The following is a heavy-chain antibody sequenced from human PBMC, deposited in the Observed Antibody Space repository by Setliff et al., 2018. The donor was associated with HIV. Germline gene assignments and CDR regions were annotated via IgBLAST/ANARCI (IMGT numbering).Heavy chain of an antibody. Sequence: ASVKVSCKASGYTFTDFYIHWVRQAPGQGLEWIGRINPKSGVADYLKKFQGRVTMTADTLTNTAHMELIRPRFDDTAVYYCARAHFLVAMTRNWFDPWGLGTLVTVSS. J-gene: IGHJ5*02. CDR1: GYTFTDFY. CDR2: INPKSGVA. CDR3: ARAHFLVAMTRNWFDP. D-gene: IGHD5-12*01. V-gene: IGHV1-2*06.